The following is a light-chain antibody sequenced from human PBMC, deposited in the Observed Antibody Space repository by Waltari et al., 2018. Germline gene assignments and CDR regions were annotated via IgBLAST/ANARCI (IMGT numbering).Light chain of an antibody. CDR1: QSISSW. J-gene: IGKJ4*01. CDR3: QQYNSYSRPT. CDR2: EAS. Sequence: DIQMTQSPSTLSASVGDRVTITCRASQSISSWLAWYQQKPGKAPKLLIYEASSLERGVPSRFSGSGSGTEFTLTISSLQPDDFATYYCQQYNSYSRPTFGGGTKVEIK. V-gene: IGKV1-5*01.